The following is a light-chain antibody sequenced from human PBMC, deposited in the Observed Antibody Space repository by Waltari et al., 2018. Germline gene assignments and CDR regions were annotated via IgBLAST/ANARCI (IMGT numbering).Light chain of an antibody. CDR2: GAS. CDR1: QSVDSFY. V-gene: IGKV3-20*01. CDR3: QQYGAARYT. J-gene: IGKJ3*01. Sequence: EIVLTQSPGTLSVSPGDSAPLSCRPSQSVDSFYISWYQQKPGQAPRLIILGASSRATGVPDRFSGSGSGTHFTLTISRLEPEDFAVYYCQQYGAARYTFGPGTRLDLK.